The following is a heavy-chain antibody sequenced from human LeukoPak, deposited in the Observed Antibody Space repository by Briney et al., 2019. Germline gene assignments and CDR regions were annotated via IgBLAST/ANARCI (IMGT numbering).Heavy chain of an antibody. CDR1: GYTFSSSG. Sequence: GASVKVSCKASGYTFSSSGISWVRQAPGQGLEWMGWISGYNGNTNYGQKVQGRVTLTTDTSTSTAYMELRTLRSDDTALYYCAGGLLWGAEDYWGQGTLVTVSS. CDR2: ISGYNGNT. D-gene: IGHD3-10*01. CDR3: AGGLLWGAEDY. V-gene: IGHV1-18*01. J-gene: IGHJ4*02.